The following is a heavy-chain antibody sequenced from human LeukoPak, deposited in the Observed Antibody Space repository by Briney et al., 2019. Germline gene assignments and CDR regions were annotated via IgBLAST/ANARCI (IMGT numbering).Heavy chain of an antibody. D-gene: IGHD3-3*01. Sequence: ASVKVSCKVSGYTLTELSIHWVRQAPGKGLEWMGNFDPESGKTIYRQKFQGRVTMTEDTSTDTAYMELSSLRSEDTAVYYCATGICGVVKCFDYWGEGTLVTVSS. V-gene: IGHV1-24*01. J-gene: IGHJ4*02. CDR2: FDPESGKT. CDR3: ATGICGVVKCFDY. CDR1: GYTLTELS.